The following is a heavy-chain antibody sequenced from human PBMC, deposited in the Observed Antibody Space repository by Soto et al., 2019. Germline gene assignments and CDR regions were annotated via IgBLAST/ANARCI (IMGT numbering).Heavy chain of an antibody. CDR1: GYTFTSYG. D-gene: IGHD6-13*01. V-gene: IGHV1-18*01. J-gene: IGHJ6*02. CDR3: ARVTSYPGIAAADYYGMDV. Sequence: GASVKVSCKASGYTFTSYGIIWVRQAPGQGLEWMGWISAYNGNTNYAQKLQGRVTMTTDTSTSTAYMELRSLRSDDTAVYYCARVTSYPGIAAADYYGMDVWGQGTTVTVSS. CDR2: ISAYNGNT.